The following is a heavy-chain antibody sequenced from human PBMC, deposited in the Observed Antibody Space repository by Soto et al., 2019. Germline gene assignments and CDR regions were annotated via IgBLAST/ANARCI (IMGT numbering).Heavy chain of an antibody. Sequence: EVQLVESGGGLIQPGGSLRLSCAVSGFTVSNNYMSWVRQAPGKGLEGVSVIYSGGYTAYGDSVKGRFTISRDNSKNTLFLPINTPGAADRAVFSCETPPGGGGYWGQGTLVTVSS. CDR2: IYSGGYT. CDR1: GFTVSNNY. V-gene: IGHV3-53*01. D-gene: IGHD3-10*01. J-gene: IGHJ4*02. CDR3: ETPPGGGGY.